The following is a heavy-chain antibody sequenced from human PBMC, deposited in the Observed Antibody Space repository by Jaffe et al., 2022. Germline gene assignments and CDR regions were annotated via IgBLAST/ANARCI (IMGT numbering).Heavy chain of an antibody. CDR1: GFTFSSYG. Sequence: QVQLVESGGGVVQPGGSLRLSCAASGFTFSSYGMHWVRQAPGKGLEWVAFIRYDGSNKYYADSVKGRFTISRDNSKNTLYLQMNSLRAEDTAVYYCAKEGPPRLAAADAEQFDYWGQGTLVTVSS. CDR2: IRYDGSNK. V-gene: IGHV3-30*02. CDR3: AKEGPPRLAAADAEQFDY. D-gene: IGHD6-13*01. J-gene: IGHJ4*02.